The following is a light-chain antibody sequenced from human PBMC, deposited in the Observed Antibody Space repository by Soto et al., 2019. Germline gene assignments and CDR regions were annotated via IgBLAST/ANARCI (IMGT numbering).Light chain of an antibody. Sequence: EIVLTQSPGTLSLSPGVRATLSCRASQAVSSSYLAWYQQKPGQAPRLLIYGVSSRATGIPDRFSGSGSGTDSTLTIGRLEPEDFAVYYCQQYGHSPYTFGQGTKLEIK. CDR3: QQYGHSPYT. V-gene: IGKV3-20*01. CDR2: GVS. J-gene: IGKJ2*01. CDR1: QAVSSSY.